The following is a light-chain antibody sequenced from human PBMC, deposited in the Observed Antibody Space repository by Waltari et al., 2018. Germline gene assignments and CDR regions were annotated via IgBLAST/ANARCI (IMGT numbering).Light chain of an antibody. J-gene: IGKJ4*01. CDR2: TAS. CDR1: QAISCY. Sequence: DIEMTQSPSSLSASIGDRVTITCRASQAISCYLNWYQQKPGRAPKLLIYTASTLQSGVPSRFSGSGYGTDFTLTISSLQPEDFAIYSCQQSSSSPHTFGGGTKVE. V-gene: IGKV1-39*01. CDR3: QQSSSSPHT.